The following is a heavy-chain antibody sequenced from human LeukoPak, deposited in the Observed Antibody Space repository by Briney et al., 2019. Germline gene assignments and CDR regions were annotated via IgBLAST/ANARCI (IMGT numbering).Heavy chain of an antibody. CDR2: IYTSGST. J-gene: IGHJ6*03. CDR1: GGSISSYY. CDR3: ARGGPSASHYYYYMDV. V-gene: IGHV4-4*07. Sequence: SETLSLTCTVSGGSISSYYWSWIRQPAGKGLEWIGRIYTSGSTNYNPSLKSRVTTSVDTSKNQFSLKLSSVTAADTAVYYCARGGPSASHYYYYMDVWGKGTTVTVSS. D-gene: IGHD6-6*01.